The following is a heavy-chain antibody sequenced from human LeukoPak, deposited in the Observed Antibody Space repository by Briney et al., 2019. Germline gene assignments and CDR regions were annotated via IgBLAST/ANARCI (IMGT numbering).Heavy chain of an antibody. CDR3: ARDVRYGLDP. V-gene: IGHV1-2*06. CDR2: INPNSGGT. D-gene: IGHD5-18*01. J-gene: IGHJ5*02. CDR1: GYTFTSYA. Sequence: ASVKVSCKASGYTFTSYAMNWVRQAPGQGLEWMGRINPNSGGTNYAQKFQGRVTMTRDTSISTAYMELSRLRSDDTAVYYCARDVRYGLDPWGQGTLVTVSS.